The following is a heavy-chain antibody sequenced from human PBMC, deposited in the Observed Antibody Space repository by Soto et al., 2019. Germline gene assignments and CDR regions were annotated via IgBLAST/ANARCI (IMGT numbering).Heavy chain of an antibody. J-gene: IGHJ6*02. CDR1: GGSISSSNW. CDR3: ARIMLAAAGYYYYGMDV. V-gene: IGHV4-4*02. Sequence: PSETLSLTCAVSGGSISSSNWWSWVRQPPGKGLEWIGEIYHSGSTNYNPSLKSRVTISVDKSKNQFSLKLSSVTAADTAVYYCARIMLAAAGYYYYGMDVWGQGTTVTVS. D-gene: IGHD6-13*01. CDR2: IYHSGST.